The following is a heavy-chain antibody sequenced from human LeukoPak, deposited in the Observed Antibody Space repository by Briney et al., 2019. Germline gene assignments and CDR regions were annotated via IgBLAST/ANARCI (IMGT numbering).Heavy chain of an antibody. CDR3: AREPGSAKRFDY. CDR2: IDPGGGTT. V-gene: IGHV1-46*01. Sequence: ASVKVSCKASGYTFTNYYLHWVRQAPGQGPEWMGIIDPGGGTTRYTQKFQDRVTMTTDKSTNTAYMELTSLRSEDTAVYYCAREPGSAKRFDYWGQGALVTVSS. J-gene: IGHJ4*02. CDR1: GYTFTNYY.